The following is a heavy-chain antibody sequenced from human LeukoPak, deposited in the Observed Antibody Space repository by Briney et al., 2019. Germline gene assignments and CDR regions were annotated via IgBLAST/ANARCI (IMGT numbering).Heavy chain of an antibody. CDR3: ARDFPDCGGDCPPGY. CDR2: ISAYNGNT. V-gene: IGHV1-18*01. J-gene: IGHJ4*02. Sequence: ASVKVSCKASGYTFTSYTMNWVRQAPGQGLEWMGWISAYNGNTNYAQKLQGRVTMTTDTSTSTAYMELRSLRSEDTAVYYCARDFPDCGGDCPPGYWGQGTLVTVSS. CDR1: GYTFTSYT. D-gene: IGHD2-21*02.